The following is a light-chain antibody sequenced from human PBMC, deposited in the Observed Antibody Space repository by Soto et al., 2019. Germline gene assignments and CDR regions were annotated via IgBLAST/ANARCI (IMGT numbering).Light chain of an antibody. J-gene: IGKJ1*01. CDR3: QQRSNWPWT. V-gene: IGKV3-11*01. CDR2: DAS. CDR1: QRISGY. Sequence: EIVLTQSPATLSLSPGERATLSCRASQRISGYLAWYQQKPGQAPRLLIYDASNRATGIPVRFSGSGSGTHYTLTITNLEPEDFAIYYCQQRSNWPWTFGQGTNVDIK.